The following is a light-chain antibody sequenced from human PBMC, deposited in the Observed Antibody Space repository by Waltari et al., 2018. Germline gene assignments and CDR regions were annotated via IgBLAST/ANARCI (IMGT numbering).Light chain of an antibody. CDR1: QSIGTS. CDR2: YAS. J-gene: IGKJ1*01. CDR3: HQSYTLRGT. V-gene: IGKV6-21*01. Sequence: EIVLTQSPNFQSVTPTEKVTITCRASQSIGTSVHWYQQKPDQSPKLLIKYASQSFSGVAARVSVSGSGTEFTLTINSLEAEDAAKYYCHQSYTLRGTFGQGTKVEIK.